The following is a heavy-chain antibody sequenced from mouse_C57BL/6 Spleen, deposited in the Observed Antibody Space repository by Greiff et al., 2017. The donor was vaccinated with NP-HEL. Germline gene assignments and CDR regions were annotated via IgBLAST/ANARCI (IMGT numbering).Heavy chain of an antibody. CDR1: GYTFTSYW. CDR3: AREGGSSYDAMDY. J-gene: IGHJ4*01. D-gene: IGHD1-1*01. V-gene: IGHV1-52*01. Sequence: QVQLQQPGAELVRPGSSVKLSCKASGYTFTSYWMHWVKQRPIQGLEWIGNIDPSDSETHYNQKFKDKATLTVDKSSSTAYMQLSSLTSEDSAVYYCAREGGSSYDAMDYWGQGTSVTVSS. CDR2: IDPSDSET.